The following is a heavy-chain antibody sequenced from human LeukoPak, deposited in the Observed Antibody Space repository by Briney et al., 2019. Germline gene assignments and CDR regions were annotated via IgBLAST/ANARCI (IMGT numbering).Heavy chain of an antibody. CDR3: ARKNYGDYGVGALDI. V-gene: IGHV2-5*02. Sequence: SGPALVKPTQTLTLTCTFSGFSLSTSGVGVGWIRQPPGKALEWLALIYWDDDKRYSPSLKSRLTITKDTSKNQVVLTMTNMDPVDTATYYCARKNYGDYGVGALDIWGQGTMVTVSS. CDR1: GFSLSTSGVG. J-gene: IGHJ3*02. CDR2: IYWDDDK. D-gene: IGHD4-17*01.